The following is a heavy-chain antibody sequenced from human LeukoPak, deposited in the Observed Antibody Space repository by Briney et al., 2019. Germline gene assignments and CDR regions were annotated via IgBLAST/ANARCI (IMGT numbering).Heavy chain of an antibody. CDR3: ARDIAVAGGFDY. Sequence: PGGSLTLSCAASGFTFSSYAMHWVRQAPGKGLEWVAVISYDGSNKYYADSVKGRFTISRDNSKNTLYLQMNSLRAEDTAVYYCARDIAVAGGFDYWGRGTLVTVSS. V-gene: IGHV3-30*04. CDR1: GFTFSSYA. J-gene: IGHJ4*02. CDR2: ISYDGSNK. D-gene: IGHD6-19*01.